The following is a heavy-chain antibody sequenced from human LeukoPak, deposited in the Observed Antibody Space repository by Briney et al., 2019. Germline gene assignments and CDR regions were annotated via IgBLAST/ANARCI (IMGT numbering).Heavy chain of an antibody. V-gene: IGHV3-23*01. CDR3: AKDATIFGVVQTAFDI. J-gene: IGHJ3*02. CDR2: ISGSGGST. D-gene: IGHD3-3*01. CDR1: GFTFSSYA. Sequence: QPGGSLRLSCAASGFTFSSYAMSWVRQAPGKGLEWVSAISGSGGSTYYADSVKGRFTISRDNSKNARYLQMNSLRAEDTAVYYCAKDATIFGVVQTAFDIWGQGTMVTVSS.